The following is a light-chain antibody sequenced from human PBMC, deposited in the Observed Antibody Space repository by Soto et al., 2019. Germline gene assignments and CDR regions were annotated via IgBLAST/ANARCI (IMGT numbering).Light chain of an antibody. CDR1: SSNIGVNT. CDR3: ATWEDSLNGVV. V-gene: IGLV1-44*01. J-gene: IGLJ2*01. Sequence: QPVLTQPPSASGTPGQRVTISCSGSSSNIGVNTVHWYRQLPGTAPKLLIYKNSQRPSGVPDRFSGSKSGTSASLAISGLKSEDEAEYYCATWEDSLNGVVFGGGTKLTVL. CDR2: KNS.